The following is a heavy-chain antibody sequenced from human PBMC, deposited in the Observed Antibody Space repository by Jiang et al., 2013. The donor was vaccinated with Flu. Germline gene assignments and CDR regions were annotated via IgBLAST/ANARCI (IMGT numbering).Heavy chain of an antibody. D-gene: IGHD6-19*01. CDR3: ATFYSGWYVDS. V-gene: IGHV4-39*01. CDR1: GGSIRSERHHY. J-gene: IGHJ4*02. CDR2: IYNSGTT. Sequence: ETLSLTCTVSGGSIRSERHHYWGWIRQPPGKGLEWIGIIYNSGTTHYNPSLKSRVTISLDTSNNQFSLQLTSVIAADTALYYCATFYSGWYVDSWGQGTLVTVSS.